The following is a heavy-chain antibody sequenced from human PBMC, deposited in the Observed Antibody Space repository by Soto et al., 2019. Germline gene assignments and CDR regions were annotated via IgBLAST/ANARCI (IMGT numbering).Heavy chain of an antibody. Sequence: QVQLQESGPRLVKPSQTLSLICTVSGGSISSDYYYWSWIRQHPGKGLEWIGFLYHSGSTYYNPSLKSRVTISDDTSKNQFSLKLSSVTAADTAVYYCARVATMVRGLSPNYYYFYGMDVWGQGTTVTVSS. V-gene: IGHV4-31*03. D-gene: IGHD3-10*01. CDR2: LYHSGST. CDR3: ARVATMVRGLSPNYYYFYGMDV. CDR1: GGSISSDYYY. J-gene: IGHJ6*02.